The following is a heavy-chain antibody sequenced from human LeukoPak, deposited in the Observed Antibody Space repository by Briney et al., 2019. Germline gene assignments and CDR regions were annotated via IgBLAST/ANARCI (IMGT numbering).Heavy chain of an antibody. CDR2: ISSSSSTI. Sequence: PGGSLRLSCAASGFTFSSYSMNWVRQAPGKGLEWVSYISSSSSTIYYADSVKGRFTISRDNAKNSLYLQMNSLRAEDTAVYYSARDTTGYYQGYFDYWGQGTLVTVSS. V-gene: IGHV3-48*04. J-gene: IGHJ4*02. CDR3: ARDTTGYYQGYFDY. CDR1: GFTFSSYS. D-gene: IGHD3-9*01.